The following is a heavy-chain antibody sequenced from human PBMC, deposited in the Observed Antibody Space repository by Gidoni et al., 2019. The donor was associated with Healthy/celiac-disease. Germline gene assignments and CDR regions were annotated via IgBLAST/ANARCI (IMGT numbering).Heavy chain of an antibody. V-gene: IGHV3-30*18. CDR1: GFTFSSYG. CDR2: ISYDGSNK. CDR3: AKGGLRYSSGWYVDY. J-gene: IGHJ4*02. Sequence: QVQLVESGGGVVQPGRSLRLSCAASGFTFSSYGMHWVRQAPGKGLEWVAVISYDGSNKDYADSVRGRFTISRDNSKNTLYLQMNSLRAEDTAVYYCAKGGLRYSSGWYVDYWGQGTLVTVSS. D-gene: IGHD6-19*01.